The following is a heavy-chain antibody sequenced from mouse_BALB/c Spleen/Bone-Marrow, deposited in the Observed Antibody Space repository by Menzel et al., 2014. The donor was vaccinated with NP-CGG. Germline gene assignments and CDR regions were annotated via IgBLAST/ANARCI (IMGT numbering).Heavy chain of an antibody. CDR1: GFAFSSYD. D-gene: IGHD4-1*01. J-gene: IGHJ2*01. CDR2: ISSGGSYT. Sequence: EVQRVESGGGLVKPGGSLKLSCAASGFAFSSYDMSWVRPTPEKRLEWVATISSGGSYTYYPDSVKGRFTISRDNARNTLYLQMSSLRSEDTALYYCARPLTGAYFDYWGQGTTLTVSP. CDR3: ARPLTGAYFDY. V-gene: IGHV5-9*02.